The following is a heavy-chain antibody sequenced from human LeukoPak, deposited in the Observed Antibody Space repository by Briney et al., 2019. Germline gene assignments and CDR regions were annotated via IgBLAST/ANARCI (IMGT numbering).Heavy chain of an antibody. Sequence: GGSLRLSCAASGFIFSDSAMSWVRQAPGKGLDWVAAISRSGDVTKYADSVKGRFTISRDNSKNTLYLQMNSLRAEDAAVYYCARDPRRTYYYDNEVGGGGYWGQGTLVTVSS. CDR2: ISRSGDVT. D-gene: IGHD3-22*01. CDR3: ARDPRRTYYYDNEVGGGGY. J-gene: IGHJ4*02. V-gene: IGHV3-23*01. CDR1: GFIFSDSA.